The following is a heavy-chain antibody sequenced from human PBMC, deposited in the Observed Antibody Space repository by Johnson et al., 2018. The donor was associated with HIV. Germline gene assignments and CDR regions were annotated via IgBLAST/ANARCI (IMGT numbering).Heavy chain of an antibody. Sequence: QVQLVESGGGVVQPGVSLRLSCAASGFTFSSYAMHWVRQAPGKGLVWVSGISYDGDNPYYRDSVKGRFTISRDNSKNTVFLQMNSLRPEDTAMYYCAAYYDFWSGCYTYGFDIWGQGTMVTVSS. CDR1: GFTFSSYA. D-gene: IGHD3-3*01. CDR2: ISYDGDNP. V-gene: IGHV3-30-3*01. J-gene: IGHJ3*02. CDR3: AAYYDFWSGCYTYGFDI.